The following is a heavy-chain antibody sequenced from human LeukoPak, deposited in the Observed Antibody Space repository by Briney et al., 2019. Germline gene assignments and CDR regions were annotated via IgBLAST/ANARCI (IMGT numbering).Heavy chain of an antibody. Sequence: GGSLSLSCAPSGLTFSSYAMSWVRHAPGEGLEWVSSMSGSGGRTFHADSVEGRHTLPRENSENPLYMQMNSLRAEDTAVYYCAKDHGIGWNAEYFQHWGQGTLVTVSS. CDR3: AKDHGIGWNAEYFQH. V-gene: IGHV3-23*01. D-gene: IGHD6-19*01. CDR2: MSGSGGRT. J-gene: IGHJ1*01. CDR1: GLTFSSYA.